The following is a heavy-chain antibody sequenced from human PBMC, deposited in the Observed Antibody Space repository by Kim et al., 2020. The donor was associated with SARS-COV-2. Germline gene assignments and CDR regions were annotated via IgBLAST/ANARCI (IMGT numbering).Heavy chain of an antibody. V-gene: IGHV3-15*01. CDR3: TTQLLLWFGELLGMDV. CDR1: GFTFSNAG. J-gene: IGHJ6*02. D-gene: IGHD3-10*01. CDR2: IKSKTDGGST. Sequence: GGSLRLSCAASGFTFSNAGMSWVRQAPGKGLEWVGRIKSKTDGGSTDYAAPAKVRFTISRDESNNTLYLQMNSAKTEDTAVYYCTTQLLLWFGELLGMDVWGQGTTVTVSS.